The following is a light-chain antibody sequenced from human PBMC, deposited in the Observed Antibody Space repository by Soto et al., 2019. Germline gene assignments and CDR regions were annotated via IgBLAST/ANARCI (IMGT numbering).Light chain of an antibody. J-gene: IGKJ2*01. CDR2: GAS. V-gene: IGKV3-20*01. Sequence: EIVLTQSPGTLSLSPGERATLSCRASQSVSSSYFAWYQQKPGQAPRLVIYGASSRATAIPDRFSGSGSGTDFTLTISRLEPEDFAVYYCQQYGSSPTFGQGTKLEIK. CDR1: QSVSSSY. CDR3: QQYGSSPT.